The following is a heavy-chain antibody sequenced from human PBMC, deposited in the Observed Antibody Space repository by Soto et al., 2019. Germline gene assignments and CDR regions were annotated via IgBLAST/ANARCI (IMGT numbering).Heavy chain of an antibody. Sequence: QVQLVQSGAEVKKPGASVKVSCKASGYTFTSYYMHWVRQAPGQGLEWMGIINPSGGSTSYAQKFQGRVTMTRDTSTSTVYMELSSLRSEDTAVYYCARTGPYYDFWSSYYPLSPYGMDVWGQGTTVTVSS. CDR3: ARTGPYYDFWSSYYPLSPYGMDV. CDR2: INPSGGST. CDR1: GYTFTSYY. D-gene: IGHD3-3*01. V-gene: IGHV1-46*01. J-gene: IGHJ6*02.